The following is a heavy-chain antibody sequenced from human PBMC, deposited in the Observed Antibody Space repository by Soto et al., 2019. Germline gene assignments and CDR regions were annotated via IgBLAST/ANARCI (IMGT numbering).Heavy chain of an antibody. V-gene: IGHV3-23*01. CDR3: ARWSNYYDSSSYFRQEYFDY. D-gene: IGHD3-22*01. CDR1: GFTFISYT. CDR2: ISGSAGST. Sequence: PGGSRRLSFAPSGFTFISYTMSWSRQLQGKGLEWVLAISGSAGSTYYTDSVNARFTLSRDNGKNSLFLQLHRLSGQATAVYYCARWSNYYDSSSYFRQEYFDYWGRGTLVTVSS. J-gene: IGHJ4*02.